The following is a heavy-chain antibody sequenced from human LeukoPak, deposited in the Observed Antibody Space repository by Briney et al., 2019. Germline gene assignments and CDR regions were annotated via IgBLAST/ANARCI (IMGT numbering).Heavy chain of an antibody. V-gene: IGHV3-48*01. J-gene: IGHJ4*02. CDR1: GFTFSSYS. CDR3: ARRSITMVRGPIGSFDY. Sequence: PGGSLRLSCAASGFTFSSYSMNWVRQAPGKGREWVSYISSSSSTIYYADSVKGRFTISRDNAKNSLYLQMNSLGAEDTAVYYCARRSITMVRGPIGSFDYWGQGTLVTVSS. CDR2: ISSSSSTI. D-gene: IGHD3-10*01.